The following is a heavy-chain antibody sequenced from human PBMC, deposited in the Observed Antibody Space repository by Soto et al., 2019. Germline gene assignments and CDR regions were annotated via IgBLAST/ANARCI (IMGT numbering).Heavy chain of an antibody. CDR2: MNPNSGNT. V-gene: IGHV1-8*01. CDR3: ARGPPRRSSSWYDY. CDR1: GYTFTSYD. D-gene: IGHD6-13*01. Sequence: ASVKVSCKASGYTFTSYDINWLRQATGQGLEWMGWMNPNSGNTGYAQKFQGRVTMTRNTSISTAYMELSSLRSEDTAVYYCARGPPRRSSSWYDYWGQGTLVTISS. J-gene: IGHJ4*02.